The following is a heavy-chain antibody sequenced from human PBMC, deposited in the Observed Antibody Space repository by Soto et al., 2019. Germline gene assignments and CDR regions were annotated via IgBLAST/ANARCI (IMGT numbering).Heavy chain of an antibody. V-gene: IGHV3-48*02. CDR2: ISSSNRTI. CDR3: AREGWPLLQTGMDV. J-gene: IGHJ6*02. CDR1: GFTFRSYS. D-gene: IGHD2-15*01. Sequence: GGSLRLSCAASGFTFRSYSMNWVRQAPGKGLEWVSYISSSNRTINYADSVKGRFIISRDNAKNSLYLQMHSLRDEDTAVYYCAREGWPLLQTGMDVWGRGTTVTVS.